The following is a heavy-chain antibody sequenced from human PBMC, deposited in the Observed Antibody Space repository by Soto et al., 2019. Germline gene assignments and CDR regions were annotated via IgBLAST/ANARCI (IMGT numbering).Heavy chain of an antibody. Sequence: QVQLVESGGGVVQPGRSLRLSCAASGFTFSSYGMHWVRQAPGTGLEWVAVISYDGSNKYYADSVKGRFTISRDNSKNTLYLQMNSLRAEDTAVYYCAKAVAGTAYYYYGMDVWGQGTTVTVSS. D-gene: IGHD6-19*01. J-gene: IGHJ6*02. CDR2: ISYDGSNK. CDR1: GFTFSSYG. CDR3: AKAVAGTAYYYYGMDV. V-gene: IGHV3-30*18.